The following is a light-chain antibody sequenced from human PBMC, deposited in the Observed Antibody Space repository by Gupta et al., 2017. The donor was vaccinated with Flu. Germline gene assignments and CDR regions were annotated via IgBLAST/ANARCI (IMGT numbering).Light chain of an antibody. Sequence: HSVLPHPPPASGNPRHRITTPCSGRSSNIVRTSVYWYQHLPATAPKLLIYTNDQRPAGVPDRFSASKSGTSASLAISGLRSEDEADYYCAAWDASLSGWVFGGGTKLTVL. CDR2: TND. CDR1: SSNIVRTS. V-gene: IGLV1-47*01. CDR3: AAWDASLSGWV. J-gene: IGLJ3*02.